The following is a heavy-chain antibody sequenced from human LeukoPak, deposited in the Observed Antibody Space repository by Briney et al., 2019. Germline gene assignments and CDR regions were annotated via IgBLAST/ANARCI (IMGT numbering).Heavy chain of an antibody. D-gene: IGHD1-26*01. V-gene: IGHV4-59*01. J-gene: IGHJ6*02. CDR3: ARGRSNYYGMDV. CDR1: DGTINSYY. CDR2: IYYNGNT. Sequence: PSETLSLTCSVSDGTINSYYWNWIRRPPGKGLEWIGYIYYNGNTNYSPSLKSRVTMSVDTSKNLFSLKVSSVTAADTAVYYCARGRSNYYGMDVWGQGTTVTVSS.